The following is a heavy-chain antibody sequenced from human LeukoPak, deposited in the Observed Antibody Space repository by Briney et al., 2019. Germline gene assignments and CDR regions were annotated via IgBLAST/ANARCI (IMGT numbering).Heavy chain of an antibody. J-gene: IGHJ6*02. CDR3: ARVRGVVVPAAPSDYYYGMDV. CDR2: IYYSGST. CDR1: GGSIRSYY. V-gene: IGHV4-59*01. Sequence: SETLSLTCTVSGGSIRSYYWSWIRQPPGKGLEWIGYIYYSGSTNYNPSLKSRVTISVDTSKNQFSLKLSSVTAADTAVYYCARVRGVVVPAAPSDYYYGMDVWGQGTTVTVSS. D-gene: IGHD2-2*01.